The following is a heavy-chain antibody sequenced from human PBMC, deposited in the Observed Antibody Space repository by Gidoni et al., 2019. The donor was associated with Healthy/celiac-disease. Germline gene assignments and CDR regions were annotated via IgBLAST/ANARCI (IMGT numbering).Heavy chain of an antibody. CDR2: ISYDGSNK. V-gene: IGHV3-30*18. J-gene: IGHJ5*02. D-gene: IGHD3-16*01. CDR1: GFTFSSYG. CDR3: AKDHGGGFDP. Sequence: QVQLVESGGGVVQPGRSLRLSCAASGFTFSSYGMPWVRQAPGKGLEWVAVISYDGSNKYYADSVKGRFTISRDNSKNTLYLQMNSLRAEDTAVYYCAKDHGGGFDPWGQGTLVTVSS.